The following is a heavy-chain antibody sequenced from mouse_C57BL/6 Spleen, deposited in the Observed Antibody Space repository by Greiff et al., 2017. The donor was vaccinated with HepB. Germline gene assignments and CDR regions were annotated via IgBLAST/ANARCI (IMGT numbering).Heavy chain of an antibody. D-gene: IGHD2-2*01. CDR2: INYDGSST. Sequence: EVKLVESEGGLVQPGSSMKLSCTASGFTFSDYYMAWVRQVPEKGLEWVANINYDGSSTYYLDSLKSRFIISRDNAKNILYLQMSSLKSGDTATYYCARDRGGYDLWYFDVWGTGTTVTVSS. CDR3: ARDRGGYDLWYFDV. V-gene: IGHV5-16*01. J-gene: IGHJ1*03. CDR1: GFTFSDYY.